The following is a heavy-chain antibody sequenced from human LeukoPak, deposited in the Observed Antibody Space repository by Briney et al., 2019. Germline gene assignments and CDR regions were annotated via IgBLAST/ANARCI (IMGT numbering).Heavy chain of an antibody. J-gene: IGHJ4*02. CDR1: VGTFSSHT. CDR3: ARALGYDPPAY. Sequence: SVKVTCKASVGTFSSHTISWVRQAPGQGLEWMGRIISILGIANYAQKFQGRVTITADKSTSTAYMELSSLRSEYTAMYYCARALGYDPPAYWGQGTLVTVSS. CDR2: IISILGIA. V-gene: IGHV1-69*02. D-gene: IGHD5-12*01.